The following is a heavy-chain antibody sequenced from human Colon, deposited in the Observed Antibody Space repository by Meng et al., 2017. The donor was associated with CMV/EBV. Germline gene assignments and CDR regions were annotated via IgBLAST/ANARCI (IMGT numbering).Heavy chain of an antibody. J-gene: IGHJ4*02. V-gene: IGHV3-21*03. Sequence: GGSLRLSCAASGFTFRNYWMYWVRQVPGKGLLWVSYINEDGSKIKYADSVQGRFTISRDNAKNSLYLQMNSLRVEDTAVYYCASNPSFAYYFDHWGQGTLVTVSS. CDR2: INEDGSKI. CDR1: GFTFRNYW. CDR3: ASNPSFAYYFDH.